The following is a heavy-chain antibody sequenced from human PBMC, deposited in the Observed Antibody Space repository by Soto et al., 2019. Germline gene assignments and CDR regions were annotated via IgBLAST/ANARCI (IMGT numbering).Heavy chain of an antibody. V-gene: IGHV3-23*01. D-gene: IGHD2-2*01. CDR2: ISGSGGST. CDR3: AKQPGGGDCSSTSCYEVDYYYMDV. J-gene: IGHJ6*03. Sequence: GGSLRLSCAASGFTFSSYAMSWVRQAPGKGLEWVSAISGSGGSTYYADSVKGRFTISRDNSKNTLYLQMNSLRAEDTAVYYCAKQPGGGDCSSTSCYEVDYYYMDVWGKGTTVTVSS. CDR1: GFTFSSYA.